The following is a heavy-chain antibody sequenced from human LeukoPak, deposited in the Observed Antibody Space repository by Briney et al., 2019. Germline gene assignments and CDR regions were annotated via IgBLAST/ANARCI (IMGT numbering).Heavy chain of an antibody. CDR3: SYLTIDSYGGFSDN. V-gene: IGHV3-23*01. D-gene: IGHD5-18*01. CDR1: GVSLSSYA. CDR2: ISGSGGST. Sequence: GGSLRHSCADSGVSLSSYATIWVRDAPGRGGERVSAISGSGGSTYSADSVKGRFTISRDNSKDTLYLQMNRLRHRDKAIYVYSYLTIDSYGGFSDNWGQGTLVTVSS. J-gene: IGHJ4*02.